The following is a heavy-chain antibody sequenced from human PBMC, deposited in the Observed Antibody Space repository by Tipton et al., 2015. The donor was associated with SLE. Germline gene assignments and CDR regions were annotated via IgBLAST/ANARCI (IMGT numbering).Heavy chain of an antibody. CDR3: ARGYRYFDLLSSYYFDY. CDR2: IYYSGST. V-gene: IGHV4-59*01. Sequence: TLSLTCTVSGGSISSYYWSWIRQPPGKGLEWIGYIYYSGSTNYNPSLKSRVTISVDTSKNQFSLKLSSVTAADTAVYYCARGYRYFDLLSSYYFDYWGQGTLVTVSS. CDR1: GGSISSYY. D-gene: IGHD3-9*01. J-gene: IGHJ4*02.